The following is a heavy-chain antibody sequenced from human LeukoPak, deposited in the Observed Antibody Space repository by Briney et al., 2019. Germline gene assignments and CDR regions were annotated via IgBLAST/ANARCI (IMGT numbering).Heavy chain of an antibody. CDR3: ASCYSSGCREIDY. J-gene: IGHJ4*02. CDR1: GYTFTSYY. Sequence: GASVKVSCKASGYTFTSYYMHWVRQAPGQGLEWMGIINPSGGSTSYAQKFQGRVTMTRGTSTSTVYMELSSLRSEDTAVYYCASCYSSGCREIDYWGQGTLVTVSS. V-gene: IGHV1-46*01. D-gene: IGHD6-19*01. CDR2: INPSGGST.